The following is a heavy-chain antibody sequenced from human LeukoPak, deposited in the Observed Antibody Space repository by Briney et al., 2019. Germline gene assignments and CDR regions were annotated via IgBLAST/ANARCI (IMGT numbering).Heavy chain of an antibody. J-gene: IGHJ6*02. CDR1: GFTFSSYA. Sequence: PGRSLRLSCAASGFTFSSYAMHWVRQAPGKGLEWVTVISYDGSNKYYADSVKGRFTISRDNSKNTLSLHMNSLRAEDTAVYCCARDETRYYGSGSSPPAYYYYYGMDVWGQGTTVTVSS. D-gene: IGHD3-10*01. V-gene: IGHV3-30-3*01. CDR3: ARDETRYYGSGSSPPAYYYYYGMDV. CDR2: ISYDGSNK.